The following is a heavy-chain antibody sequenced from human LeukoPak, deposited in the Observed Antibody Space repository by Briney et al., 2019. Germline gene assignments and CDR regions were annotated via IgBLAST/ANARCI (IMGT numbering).Heavy chain of an antibody. CDR3: ASCDSSGYGEFDY. Sequence: PGGSLRLSCAASGFTFSSYGMHWVRQAPGKGLEWVAVISYDGSNKYYADSVKGRFTISRDNAKNSLYLQMNSLRAEDTAVYYCASCDSSGYGEFDYWGQGTLVTVSS. CDR2: ISYDGSNK. CDR1: GFTFSSYG. D-gene: IGHD3-22*01. J-gene: IGHJ4*02. V-gene: IGHV3-30*03.